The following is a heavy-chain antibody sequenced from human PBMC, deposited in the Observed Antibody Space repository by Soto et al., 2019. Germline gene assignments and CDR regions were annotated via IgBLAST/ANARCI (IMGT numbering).Heavy chain of an antibody. Sequence: QVQLQESGPGLVKPSQTLSLTCTVSGGSISSGGYYWSWIRQHPGKGLEWIGYIYYSGSTYYNPSLKGRVTISVDTSKNQFSLKLSSVTAADTAVYYCARDHSYFGSSTSKYYYYGMDVWCQGTTVTVSS. CDR3: ARDHSYFGSSTSKYYYYGMDV. CDR1: GGSISSGGYY. CDR2: IYYSGST. D-gene: IGHD2-2*01. J-gene: IGHJ6*02. V-gene: IGHV4-31*03.